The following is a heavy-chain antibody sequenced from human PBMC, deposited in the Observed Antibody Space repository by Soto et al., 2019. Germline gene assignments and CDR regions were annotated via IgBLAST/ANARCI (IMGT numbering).Heavy chain of an antibody. CDR3: TKNYYFDS. Sequence: VQLLESGGGLVQPGGSLRLSCAASGFTFSNYAMSWVRQAPGKALEWVSSINIVGGNTNYADSVRGLFTMSRDDSKNTLFLQMHRLRAEDTAIYYCTKNYYFDSWGQGTLFTVSS. CDR2: INIVGGNT. J-gene: IGHJ4*02. V-gene: IGHV3-23*01. CDR1: GFTFSNYA.